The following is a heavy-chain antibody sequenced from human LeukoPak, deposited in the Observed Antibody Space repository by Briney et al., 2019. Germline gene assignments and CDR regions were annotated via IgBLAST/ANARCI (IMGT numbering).Heavy chain of an antibody. CDR1: GFTFSSCS. CDR3: ARDFTGTTDY. J-gene: IGHJ4*02. Sequence: PGGSLRLSCAASGFTFSSCSMNWVRQAPGKGLEWVSSISSSSSYIYYADSVKGRFTISRDNAKNSLYLQMNSLRAEDTAVYYCARDFTGTTDYWGQGTLVTVSS. D-gene: IGHD1-1*01. CDR2: ISSSSSYI. V-gene: IGHV3-21*01.